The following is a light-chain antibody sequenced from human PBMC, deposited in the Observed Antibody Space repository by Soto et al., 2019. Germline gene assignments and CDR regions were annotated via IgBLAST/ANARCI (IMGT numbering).Light chain of an antibody. CDR1: ESISNW. CDR3: QQYNSYWT. Sequence: DIQMTQSPSTLSASVGDRVIITCRASESISNWLAWYQQKPGKAPNLLIYKASSLKSGVPLRFSGSGSGTDFTLTISSLQPEDFAIYYCQQYNSYWTFGQGTKVDIK. CDR2: KAS. J-gene: IGKJ1*01. V-gene: IGKV1-5*03.